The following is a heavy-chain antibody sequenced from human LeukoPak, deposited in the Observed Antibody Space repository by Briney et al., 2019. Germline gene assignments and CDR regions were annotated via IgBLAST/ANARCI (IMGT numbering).Heavy chain of an antibody. CDR1: GGSFSGYY. CDR2: INHSRST. V-gene: IGHV4-34*01. CDR3: ARGGLYYYYGMDV. Sequence: PSETLSLTCAVYGGSFSGYYWSWIRQPPGKGLEWIGEINHSRSTNYNPSLKSRVTISVDTSKNQFSLKLSSVTAADTAVYYCARGGLYYYYGMDVWGQGTTVTVSS. J-gene: IGHJ6*02.